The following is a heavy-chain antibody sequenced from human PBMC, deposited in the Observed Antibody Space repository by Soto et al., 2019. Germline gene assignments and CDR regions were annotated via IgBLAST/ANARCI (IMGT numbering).Heavy chain of an antibody. V-gene: IGHV1-8*01. CDR3: ARIAMPARPRWYNWFDP. J-gene: IGHJ5*02. Sequence: QEQLVQSAAEVKKPGASVKVSCMTSGYTFNEYEINWVRQATGQGLEWIGWMNPNSGETGYAQRFQGRVTMTTSSSLSTAYLELSSPTSDDTAVYYCARIAMPARPRWYNWFDPWGQGTLVTVSS. CDR2: MNPNSGET. D-gene: IGHD2-2*01. CDR1: GYTFNEYE.